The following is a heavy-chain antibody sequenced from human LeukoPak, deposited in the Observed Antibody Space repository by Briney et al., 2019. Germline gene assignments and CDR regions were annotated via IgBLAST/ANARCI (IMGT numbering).Heavy chain of an antibody. CDR2: ISYDGSNK. D-gene: IGHD6-19*01. V-gene: IGHV3-30*18. Sequence: WGSLRLSCAASGFTFSSYGMHWVRQAPGKGLEWVAVISYDGSNKYYADSVKGRFTISRDNSNNTLYLQMNSLRAEDTAVYYCAKDIGVWYSSGWRYYYYGMDVWGQGTTVTVSS. CDR3: AKDIGVWYSSGWRYYYYGMDV. CDR1: GFTFSSYG. J-gene: IGHJ6*02.